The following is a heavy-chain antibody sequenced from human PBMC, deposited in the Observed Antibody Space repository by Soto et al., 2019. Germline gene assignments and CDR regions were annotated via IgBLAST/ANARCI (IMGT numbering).Heavy chain of an antibody. Sequence: QVQLVQSGAELKKPGASVKVSCKASGYTFISYALHWVRQAPGQRPEWMGWINAGSGHTKYSEEFQGRVTITRETSASTAYMELSSLTSEDTAVYYCARDVYGDAFYYYGMDVWGQGTTVTVSS. CDR2: INAGSGHT. CDR1: GYTFISYA. D-gene: IGHD4-17*01. V-gene: IGHV1-3*01. CDR3: ARDVYGDAFYYYGMDV. J-gene: IGHJ6*02.